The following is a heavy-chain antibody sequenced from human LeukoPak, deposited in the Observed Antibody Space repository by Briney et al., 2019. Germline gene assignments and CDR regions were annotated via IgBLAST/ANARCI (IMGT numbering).Heavy chain of an antibody. D-gene: IGHD3-22*01. J-gene: IGHJ4*02. CDR2: IIPILGIA. V-gene: IGHV1-69*04. CDR1: GGTFSSYA. CDR3: ARSLLRVDSSGYGY. Sequence: SVKVSCKASGGTFSSYAISWVRQAPGQGLEWMGRIIPILGIANYAQKFQGRVTITADKSTSTAYMELSSLRSEDTAVYYCARSLLRVDSSGYGYWGQGTLVTVSS.